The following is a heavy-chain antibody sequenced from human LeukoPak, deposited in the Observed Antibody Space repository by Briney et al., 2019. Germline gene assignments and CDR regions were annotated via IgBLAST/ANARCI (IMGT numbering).Heavy chain of an antibody. V-gene: IGHV3-53*01. CDR3: ARGLNDYDSSGYMAY. CDR2: IYTGGNT. Sequence: QPGGSLRLSCAASGFTVNGNYVSWVRQAPGKGLEWVSVIYTGGNTYYADSVKGRFTISRDNSKNTLFLQMNSLRAEDTAVYYCARGLNDYDSSGYMAYWGQGTLVTVSS. D-gene: IGHD3-22*01. CDR1: GFTVNGNY. J-gene: IGHJ4*02.